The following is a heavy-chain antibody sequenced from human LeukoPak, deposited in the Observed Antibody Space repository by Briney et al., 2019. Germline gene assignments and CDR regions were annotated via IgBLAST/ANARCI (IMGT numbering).Heavy chain of an antibody. D-gene: IGHD6-19*01. CDR1: GFLFSSFE. Sequence: PGGSLRLSCAASGFLFSSFEVNWVRQAPGKGLEWVSYISSSGITIYYADSVKGRFTISRDNAKNSLYLQMNSLRAEDTAVYYCARELAVGGTWFDPWGQGTLVTVSS. J-gene: IGHJ5*02. V-gene: IGHV3-48*03. CDR2: ISSSGITI. CDR3: ARELAVGGTWFDP.